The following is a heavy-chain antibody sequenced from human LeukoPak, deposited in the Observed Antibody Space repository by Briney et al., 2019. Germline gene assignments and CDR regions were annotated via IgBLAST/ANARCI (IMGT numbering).Heavy chain of an antibody. CDR3: AREGYYGSGNLDP. J-gene: IGHJ5*02. V-gene: IGHV4-30-4*01. CDR1: GGSISSGDYY. D-gene: IGHD3-10*01. CDR2: IYYNGGT. Sequence: PSETLSLTCTVSGGSISSGDYYWSWIRQPPGKGLEWIGYIYYNGGTYYNPSPKNRVTISVDTSTNQFSLKLSSVIAADTAVYYCAREGYYGSGNLDPWGQGTLVTVSS.